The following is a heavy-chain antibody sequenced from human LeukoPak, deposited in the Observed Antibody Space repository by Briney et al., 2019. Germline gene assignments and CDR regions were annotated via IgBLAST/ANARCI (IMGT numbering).Heavy chain of an antibody. V-gene: IGHV3-73*01. CDR3: TRPSYDSSVSGVVY. CDR2: IRSKANSYAT. Sequence: GGSLRLSCATSGCTFSGSAIHWVRQASGKGLEWVGRIRSKANSYATTDVASVRGRFSISRDDSKNTAYLQMNSLKTEDTAVYYCTRPSYDSSVSGVVYWGQGTLVTVSS. CDR1: GCTFSGSA. D-gene: IGHD3-22*01. J-gene: IGHJ4*02.